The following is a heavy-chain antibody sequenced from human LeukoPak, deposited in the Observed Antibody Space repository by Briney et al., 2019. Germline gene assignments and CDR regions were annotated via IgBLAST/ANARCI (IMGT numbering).Heavy chain of an antibody. D-gene: IGHD3-22*01. V-gene: IGHV1-2*02. CDR1: GYTFTGYY. CDR2: INPNSGGT. J-gene: IGHJ4*02. Sequence: ASVKASCKASGYTFTGYYMHWVRQAPGQGLGWMGWINPNSGGTNYAQKFQGRVTMTRDTSISTAYMELSRLRSDDTAVYYCARDNDDSSGWLEYYFDYWGQGTLVTVSS. CDR3: ARDNDDSSGWLEYYFDY.